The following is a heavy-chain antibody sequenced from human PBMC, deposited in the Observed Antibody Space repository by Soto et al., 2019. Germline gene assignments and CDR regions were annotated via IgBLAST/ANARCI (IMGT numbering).Heavy chain of an antibody. J-gene: IGHJ5*01. D-gene: IGHD1-20*01. Sequence: QVQLQESGPGLVKPSQTRSLTCTVSGDSITRRDYYWTWIRQYPGKGLEWIGYIHHSGAAHYNPSLKSRLTISVDTSRNQFSLKLTSVTAADTAVYYCARAIGGNNWNPNWFDSWGQGTKVTVSS. CDR2: IHHSGAA. V-gene: IGHV4-31*03. CDR3: ARAIGGNNWNPNWFDS. CDR1: GDSITRRDYY.